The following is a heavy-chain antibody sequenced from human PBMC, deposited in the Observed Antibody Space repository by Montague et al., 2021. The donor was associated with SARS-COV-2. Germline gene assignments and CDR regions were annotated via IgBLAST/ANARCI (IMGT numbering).Heavy chain of an antibody. V-gene: IGHV4-59*01. D-gene: IGHD3-9*01. Sequence: SETLSLTCTVSGGSISSYYWSWIRQPPGKGLEWIGYIYYSGSTNYNPSLKSRVTISVDTSKNQFSLKLSSVTAADTAVYYCARGGGPIHYDILTGYYNWGDYYYYCGMDVWGQGTTVTVSS. CDR2: IYYSGST. J-gene: IGHJ6*02. CDR3: ARGGGPIHYDILTGYYNWGDYYYYCGMDV. CDR1: GGSISSYY.